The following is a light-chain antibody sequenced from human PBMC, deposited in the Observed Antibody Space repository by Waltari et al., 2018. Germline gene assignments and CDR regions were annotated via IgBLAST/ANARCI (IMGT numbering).Light chain of an antibody. J-gene: IGLJ3*02. CDR2: RTS. CDR3: ATWDDSLGGPV. Sequence: SVLIQPPSVSGTPGPRVTISCSGSTSNIGGNTVNWYQQLPGMAPKLLISRTSQRPSGVPDRFSGSKSGTSASLAISGLQSEDEADYYCATWDDSLGGPVFGGGTKLTVL. V-gene: IGLV1-44*01. CDR1: TSNIGGNT.